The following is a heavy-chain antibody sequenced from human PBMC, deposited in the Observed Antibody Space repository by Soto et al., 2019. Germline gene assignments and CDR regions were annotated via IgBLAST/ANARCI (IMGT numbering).Heavy chain of an antibody. CDR2: IYYSGST. Sequence: PSETLSLTCTVSGGSISSYYWSWIRQPPGKGLEWIGYIYYSGSTNYNPSLKSRVTISVDTSKNQFSLKLSSVTAADTAVYYCARGSRRQGAVDYWGQGTLVTVSS. CDR3: ARGSRRQGAVDY. CDR1: GGSISSYY. V-gene: IGHV4-59*01. J-gene: IGHJ4*02.